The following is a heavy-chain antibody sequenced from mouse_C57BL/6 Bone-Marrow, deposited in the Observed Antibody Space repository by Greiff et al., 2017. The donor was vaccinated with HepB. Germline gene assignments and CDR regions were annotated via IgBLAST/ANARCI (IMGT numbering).Heavy chain of an antibody. CDR1: GYTFTSYW. J-gene: IGHJ2*01. V-gene: IGHV1-61*01. Sequence: QVQLQQPGAELVRPGSSVKLSCKASGYTFTSYWMDWVKQRPGQGLEWIGNIYPSDSETHYNQKFKDKATLTVDKSSSTAYMQLSSLTSEDSAVYYCARMEDYLDYWGQGTTLTVSS. CDR3: ARMEDYLDY. CDR2: IYPSDSET.